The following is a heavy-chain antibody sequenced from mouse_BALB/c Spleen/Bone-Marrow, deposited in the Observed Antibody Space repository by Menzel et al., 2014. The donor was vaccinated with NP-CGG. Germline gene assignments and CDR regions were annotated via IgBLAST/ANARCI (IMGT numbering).Heavy chain of an antibody. D-gene: IGHD4-1*01. CDR3: ARDPVGRNYFDY. J-gene: IGHJ2*01. CDR1: GFSFPNYG. V-gene: IGHV2-2*02. Sequence: VKLQESGPGLVQPSQSLSITCTVSGFSFPNYGVHWVRPSPGKGLEWLGVIWSGGSTDYNAAFISRLSISKDNSKSQVFFKMNSLQVNDTAIYYCARDPVGRNYFDYWGQGTTLTVSS. CDR2: IWSGGST.